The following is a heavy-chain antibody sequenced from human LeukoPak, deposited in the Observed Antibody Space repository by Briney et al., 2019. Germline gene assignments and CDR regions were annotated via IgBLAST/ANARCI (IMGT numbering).Heavy chain of an antibody. D-gene: IGHD1-14*01. V-gene: IGHV4-39*01. J-gene: IGHJ3*02. CDR1: GGSISRSSYY. CDR3: ASGNPTSDAFDI. Sequence: PSETLSLTCTVSGGSISRSSYYWGGIRQPPGEGLEWRGSIYYSGSTYYNPSLKSRVTISVDTSKNQFSLKLSSVTAADTAVYYCASGNPTSDAFDIWGQGTMVTVSS. CDR2: IYYSGST.